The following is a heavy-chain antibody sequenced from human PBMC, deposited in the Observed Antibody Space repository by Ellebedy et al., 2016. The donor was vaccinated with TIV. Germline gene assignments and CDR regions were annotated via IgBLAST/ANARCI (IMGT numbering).Heavy chain of an antibody. CDR1: GYTFRRHG. V-gene: IGHV1-18*01. D-gene: IGHD2-15*01. Sequence: AASVKVSCKTSGYTFRRHGLNWVRQAPGQGLEWMGWISTYSGNTKYAQKFQGRVTMTTDTSPGTAYMELRSLTSDDKAVDYCAREADSDALDIWGQGTMVIVSS. J-gene: IGHJ3*02. CDR2: ISTYSGNT. CDR3: AREADSDALDI.